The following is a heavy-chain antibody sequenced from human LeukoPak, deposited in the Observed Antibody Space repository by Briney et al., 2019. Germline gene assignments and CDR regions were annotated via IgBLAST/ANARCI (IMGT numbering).Heavy chain of an antibody. CDR1: GYTFTSYG. D-gene: IGHD6-6*01. J-gene: IGHJ5*02. CDR3: ARDTRPEIGGILNWFDP. Sequence: ASVKVSCKASGYTFTSYGISWVRQAPGQGLEWMGWISAYNGNTNYAQKLQGRVTMTTDTSTSTAYMELRSLRSDDTAVYYCARDTRPEIGGILNWFDPWGQGTLVTVSS. V-gene: IGHV1-18*01. CDR2: ISAYNGNT.